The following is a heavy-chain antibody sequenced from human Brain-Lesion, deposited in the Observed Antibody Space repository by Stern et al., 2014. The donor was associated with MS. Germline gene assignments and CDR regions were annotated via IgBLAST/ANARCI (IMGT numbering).Heavy chain of an antibody. V-gene: IGHV4-39*01. CDR2: IYYSGNT. Sequence: QVQLQESGPGLVKPSETLSLTCTVAGGSVSSTSYAWAWIRQPPGKGLEWIGTIYYSGNTYYSPSLKSRLNIYLEKSKNQFSLRMRSVTAADTAVYYCAGEEDIRYCSGGSCTGNWFDPWGQGTLVTVSS. J-gene: IGHJ5*02. CDR3: AGEEDIRYCSGGSCTGNWFDP. CDR1: GGSVSSTSYA. D-gene: IGHD2-15*01.